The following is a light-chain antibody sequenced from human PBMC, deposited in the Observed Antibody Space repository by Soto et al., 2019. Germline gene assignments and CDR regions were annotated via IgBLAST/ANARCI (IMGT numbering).Light chain of an antibody. CDR3: SSYTSSSTLI. J-gene: IGLJ2*01. V-gene: IGLV2-14*01. CDR1: SSDIGTYNY. CDR2: EVT. Sequence: QSALTQPASVSGSPGQSITISCTGTSSDIGTYNYVSWYQQHPGKAPKLMIYEVTNRPSGVSNRFSGSKSGNTASLTISGPQAEEEAHYYCSSYTSSSTLIFGGGTKVPVL.